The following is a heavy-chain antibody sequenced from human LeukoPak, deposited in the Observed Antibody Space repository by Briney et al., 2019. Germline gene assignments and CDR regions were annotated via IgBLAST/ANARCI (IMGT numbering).Heavy chain of an antibody. CDR3: ARAYYYGSGSHGSFGEIDY. J-gene: IGHJ4*02. D-gene: IGHD3-10*01. CDR1: GYTFSDYY. Sequence: GASVRVSCKASGYTFSDYYIHWVRQAPGQGLEWMGWINPNSGGTNYAQRFQGRVTMTRDTSINTAYMDLSRLRSDNTAVYYCARAYYYGSGSHGSFGEIDYWGQGTLVTVSS. CDR2: INPNSGGT. V-gene: IGHV1-2*02.